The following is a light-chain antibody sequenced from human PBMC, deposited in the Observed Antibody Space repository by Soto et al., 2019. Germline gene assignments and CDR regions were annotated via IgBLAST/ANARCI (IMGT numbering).Light chain of an antibody. CDR2: GAS. CDR3: QQYGSPWT. Sequence: EIVLTQSPGTLSLSPGERATLSCRASQSVSSSYLAWYQQKPGQAPRLLIYGASSRATGIPDRFSGSGSGTDCTLTIIRLEPDDLAVYYCQQYGSPWTFGQGTKVEIK. CDR1: QSVSSSY. J-gene: IGKJ1*01. V-gene: IGKV3-20*01.